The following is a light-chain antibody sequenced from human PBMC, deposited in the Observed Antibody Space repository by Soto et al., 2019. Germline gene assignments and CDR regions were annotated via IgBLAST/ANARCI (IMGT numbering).Light chain of an antibody. CDR1: QSVSSSY. J-gene: IGKJ2*01. CDR3: QQYGNSPPYT. Sequence: EIVLKQSPGTLSLSPGERATLSCRASQSVSSSYLAWYQQKPGQAPRLLIYGASSRATGIPDRFIGSGSGTDFTLTISRLEPEDFAFYYCQQYGNSPPYTFGQGTKLEIK. CDR2: GAS. V-gene: IGKV3-20*01.